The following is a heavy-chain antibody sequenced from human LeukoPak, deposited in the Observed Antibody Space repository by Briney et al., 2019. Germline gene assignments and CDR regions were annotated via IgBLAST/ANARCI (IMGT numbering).Heavy chain of an antibody. D-gene: IGHD3-3*01. CDR2: INTITGNP. V-gene: IGHV7-4-1*02. CDR3: ARDQDSRSGQYRRDFDY. J-gene: IGHJ4*02. CDR1: GYTFTSFA. Sequence: EASVKVSCKASGYTFTSFAMNWVRQAPGQGPEWMGWINTITGNPTYAQGFTGRFVFSLDTSVSTAYLQISSLKAEDTAVYYCARDQDSRSGQYRRDFDYWGQGTLVTVSS.